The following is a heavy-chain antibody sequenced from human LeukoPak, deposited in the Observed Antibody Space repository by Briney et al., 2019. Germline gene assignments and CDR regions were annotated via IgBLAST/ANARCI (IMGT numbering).Heavy chain of an antibody. CDR2: IKQDGSEK. CDR3: AKDLRSTLWLPY. V-gene: IGHV3-7*03. J-gene: IGHJ4*02. Sequence: PGGSLRLSCAASGFTFSSYWMSWVRQAPGKGLEWVANIKQDGSEKYYVDPVKGRFTISRDNAKNSLYLQMNSLRAEDTALYYCAKDLRSTLWLPYWGQGTLVTVSS. CDR1: GFTFSSYW. D-gene: IGHD3-10*01.